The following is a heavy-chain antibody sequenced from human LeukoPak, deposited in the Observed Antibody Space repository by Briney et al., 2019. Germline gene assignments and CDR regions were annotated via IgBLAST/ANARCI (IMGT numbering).Heavy chain of an antibody. CDR2: INTNTGNP. J-gene: IGHJ4*02. CDR3: ARINSGSYYETSDY. D-gene: IGHD1-26*01. V-gene: IGHV7-4-1*02. CDR1: GYTFTSYG. Sequence: ASVKVSCKASGYTFTSYGISWVRQAPGQGLEWMGWINTNTGNPTYAQGFTGRFVFSLDTSVSTAYLQISSLRAEDTAVYYCARINSGSYYETSDYWGQGTLVTVSS.